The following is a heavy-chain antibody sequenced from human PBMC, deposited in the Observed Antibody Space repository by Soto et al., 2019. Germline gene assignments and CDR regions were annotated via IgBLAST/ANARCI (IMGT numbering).Heavy chain of an antibody. CDR1: GGSITSANW. CDR2: ISHRRIT. Sequence: PSETLSLTCAVSGGSITSANWCTWVRQPPGGGLEWIGEISHRRITNYKASPKSRVTMSVDKTKNDVSLQLTSVTAADPAVYYCVRVLRGCFDPWGQGTPVTV. J-gene: IGHJ5*02. V-gene: IGHV4-4*02. CDR3: VRVLRGCFDP.